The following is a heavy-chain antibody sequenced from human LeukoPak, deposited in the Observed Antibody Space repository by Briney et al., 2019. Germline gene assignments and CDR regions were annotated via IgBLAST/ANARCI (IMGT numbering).Heavy chain of an antibody. V-gene: IGHV7-4-1*02. CDR2: INTYTGTP. Sequence: ASVKVSCKASGYTFSSYTLSWLRQAPGQGLEWMGWINTYTGTPTYAQGFTGRFVFSLDSSVSTAYLQINSLKAEDIAVYYCVRQYSGYESLYFHSWGQGPLDTVSS. CDR1: GYTFSSYT. D-gene: IGHD5-12*01. J-gene: IGHJ4*02. CDR3: VRQYSGYESLYFHS.